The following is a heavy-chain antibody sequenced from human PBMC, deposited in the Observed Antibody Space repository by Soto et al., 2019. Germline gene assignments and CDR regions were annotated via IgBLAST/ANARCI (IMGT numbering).Heavy chain of an antibody. V-gene: IGHV3-33*01. CDR2: IWYDGSNK. Sequence: PGGSLRLSCAASGFTFSSYGMHWVRQAPGKGLEWVAVIWYDGSNKYYADSVKGRFTISRDNSKNTLYLQMNSLRAEDTAVYYCARVREVGRTYYYYYMDVWGKGTTVTVSS. J-gene: IGHJ6*03. CDR3: ARVREVGRTYYYYYMDV. CDR1: GFTFSSYG. D-gene: IGHD1-26*01.